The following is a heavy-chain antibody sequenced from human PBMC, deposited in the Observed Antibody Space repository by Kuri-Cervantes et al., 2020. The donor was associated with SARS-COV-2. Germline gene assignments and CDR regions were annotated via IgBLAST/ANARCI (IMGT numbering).Heavy chain of an antibody. Sequence: ASVKVSCKASGYSSYYMYWVRKAPGQGLEWMGIINPSGGSTSYAQKFQGRVTMTTDTSTSTAYMELRSLRSDDTAVYYCARAGRTTAAGDYWGQGTLVTVSS. V-gene: IGHV1-46*01. CDR1: GYSSYY. CDR2: INPSGGST. CDR3: ARAGRTTAAGDY. D-gene: IGHD4-17*01. J-gene: IGHJ4*02.